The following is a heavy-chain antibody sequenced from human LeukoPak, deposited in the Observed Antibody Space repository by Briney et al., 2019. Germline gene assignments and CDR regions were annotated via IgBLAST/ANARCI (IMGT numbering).Heavy chain of an antibody. CDR1: GGTFSSYA. Sequence: ASVKVSCKASGGTFSSYAISWVRQAPGQGLEWMGGIIPIFGTANYAQKFQGRVTITADESTSTAYMELSSLRPEDTAVYYCARDHRREGYFTAFDIWGQGTMVTVSS. CDR3: ARDHRREGYFTAFDI. CDR2: IIPIFGTA. V-gene: IGHV1-69*13. D-gene: IGHD5-24*01. J-gene: IGHJ3*02.